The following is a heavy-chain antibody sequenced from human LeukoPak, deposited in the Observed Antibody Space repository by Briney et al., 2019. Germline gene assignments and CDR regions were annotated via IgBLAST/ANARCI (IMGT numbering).Heavy chain of an antibody. Sequence: SETLSLTCSFSGGSIRGGGYYWGWVRQPPGKGLEWIASLYSNGNTFYNPSLKSRVTISEESSKSQFSLKLRTVTAADTAVYFCWRAADHWGQGILVTVSS. CDR3: WRAADH. V-gene: IGHV4-39*01. CDR1: GGSIRGGGYY. J-gene: IGHJ4*02. CDR2: LYSNGNT.